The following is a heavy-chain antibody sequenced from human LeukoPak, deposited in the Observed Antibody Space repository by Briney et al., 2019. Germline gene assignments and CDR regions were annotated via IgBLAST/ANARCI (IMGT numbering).Heavy chain of an antibody. CDR2: INHSGST. CDR3: ARGSSTRNWYFDL. Sequence: SETLSLTCAVYGGSFSGYYWSWIRQPPGKGLEWIGEINHSGSTNYNPSLKSRVTISVDTSKNQFSLKLSSVTAADTAVYYCARGSSTRNWYFDLWGRGTLVTVSS. CDR1: GGSFSGYY. V-gene: IGHV4-34*01. J-gene: IGHJ2*01.